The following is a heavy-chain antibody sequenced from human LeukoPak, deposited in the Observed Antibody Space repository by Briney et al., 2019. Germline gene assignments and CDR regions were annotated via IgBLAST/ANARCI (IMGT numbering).Heavy chain of an antibody. CDR2: IYYSGST. J-gene: IGHJ5*02. CDR1: GYSISSGYY. V-gene: IGHV4-61*01. CDR3: VRVIDWSRWFDP. Sequence: PSETLSLTCTVSGYSISSGYYWGWIRQPPGKGLEWIGYIYYSGSTNYNPSLKSRVTISVDTSKNQFSLKLSSVTAADTAVYYCVRVIDWSRWFDPWGQGTLVTVSS. D-gene: IGHD3-9*01.